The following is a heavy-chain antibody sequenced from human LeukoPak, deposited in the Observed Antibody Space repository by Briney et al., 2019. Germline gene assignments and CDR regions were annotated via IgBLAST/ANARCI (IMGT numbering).Heavy chain of an antibody. Sequence: GESLKISCKGSGYSFTSYWIGWVRQAPGKGLEWVSSIAGSSGSTYYADSVKGRFTISRDNAKKSLYLHMNSVRAEDTAVYYCARVDRDTEFFDYWGQGTLVTVS. J-gene: IGHJ4*02. CDR2: IAGSSGST. V-gene: IGHV3-23*01. D-gene: IGHD3-16*02. CDR1: GYSFTSYW. CDR3: ARVDRDTEFFDY.